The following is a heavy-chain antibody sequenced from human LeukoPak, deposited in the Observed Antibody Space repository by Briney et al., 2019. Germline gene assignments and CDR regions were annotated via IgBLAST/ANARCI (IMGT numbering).Heavy chain of an antibody. V-gene: IGHV3-48*03. CDR1: GFTFSSYE. CDR3: ARALLSRARPYYYGMDV. CDR2: ISSGGSTV. Sequence: GGSLRLSCAAPGFTFSSYEMNWVRQAPGKGLEWISYISSGGSTVYYADSVKGRFTISRDNAKNSLYLQMNSLRAEDTAVYYCARALLSRARPYYYGMDVWGQGTTVTVSS. J-gene: IGHJ6*02. D-gene: IGHD2/OR15-2a*01.